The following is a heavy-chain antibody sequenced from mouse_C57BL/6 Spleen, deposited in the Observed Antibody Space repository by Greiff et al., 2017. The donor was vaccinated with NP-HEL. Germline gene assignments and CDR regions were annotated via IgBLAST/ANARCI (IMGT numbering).Heavy chain of an antibody. J-gene: IGHJ4*01. CDR1: GYTFTSYW. Sequence: VQLQQPGAELVKPGASVKLSCKASGYTFTSYWMHWVKQRPGQGLEWIGMIHPNSGSTNYNEKFKSKATLTVDKSSSTAYMQLSSLTSEDSAVYYCAKEDPFYGSSSLGYAMDYWGQGTSVTVSS. V-gene: IGHV1-64*01. CDR2: IHPNSGST. CDR3: AKEDPFYGSSSLGYAMDY. D-gene: IGHD1-1*01.